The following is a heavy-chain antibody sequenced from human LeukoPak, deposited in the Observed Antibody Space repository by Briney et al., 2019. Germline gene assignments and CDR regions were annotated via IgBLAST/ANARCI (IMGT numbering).Heavy chain of an antibody. CDR2: IRNSGFST. Sequence: GGSLRLSCAASGFTFSSYAMSWVRQAPGKGLEWVSSIRNSGFSTYYADSVKGRFTISRDNSKNTLYLQMNSLRGEDTGVYYCAKAHLLDWLLPFDYWGQGTLVIVSS. J-gene: IGHJ4*02. CDR1: GFTFSSYA. V-gene: IGHV3-23*01. CDR3: AKAHLLDWLLPFDY. D-gene: IGHD3/OR15-3a*01.